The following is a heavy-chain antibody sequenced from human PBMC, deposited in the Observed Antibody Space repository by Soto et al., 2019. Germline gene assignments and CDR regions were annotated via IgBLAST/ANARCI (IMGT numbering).Heavy chain of an antibody. CDR2: IIPIFGTA. Sequence: SVKVSCKASGGTFSSSSMSWVRQAPGQGLEWMGGIIPIFGTANYAQKFQGRVTITADESTSTAYMELSSLRSEDTAVYYCARDKAGRRFGELLGGMDVWGQGTTVTVSS. V-gene: IGHV1-69*13. D-gene: IGHD3-10*01. CDR3: ARDKAGRRFGELLGGMDV. J-gene: IGHJ6*02. CDR1: GGTFSSSS.